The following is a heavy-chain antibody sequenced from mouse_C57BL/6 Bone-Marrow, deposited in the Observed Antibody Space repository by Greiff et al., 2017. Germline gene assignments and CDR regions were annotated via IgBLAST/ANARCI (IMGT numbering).Heavy chain of an antibody. V-gene: IGHV1-69*01. J-gene: IGHJ2*01. D-gene: IGHD2-4*01. CDR2: IDPSDSYT. CDR3: ARDYPYYFDY. Sequence: QVQLQQPGAELVMPGASVKLSCKASGYTFTSYWMHWVKQRPGQGLEWIGEIDPSDSYTNYNQKFKGKSTLTVDKSSSTAYMQLSSLTSEDSAVYYCARDYPYYFDYWGQGTTLTVSS. CDR1: GYTFTSYW.